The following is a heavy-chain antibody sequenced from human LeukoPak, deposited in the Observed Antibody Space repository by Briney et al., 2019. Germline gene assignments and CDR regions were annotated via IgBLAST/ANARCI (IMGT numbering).Heavy chain of an antibody. V-gene: IGHV4-59*08. D-gene: IGHD4-11*01. CDR3: ARLEMTSGMDV. CDR2: IHYSGST. J-gene: IGHJ6*02. Sequence: SETLSLTCTVSGGSISSYYWSWIRQPPGKGLEWIGYIHYSGSTNYNPSLKSRVTISVDTSKNQFSLKLSSVTAADTAVYYCARLEMTSGMDVWGQGTTVTVSS. CDR1: GGSISSYY.